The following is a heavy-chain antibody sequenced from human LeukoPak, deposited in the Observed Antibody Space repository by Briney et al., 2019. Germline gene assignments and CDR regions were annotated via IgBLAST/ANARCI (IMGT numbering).Heavy chain of an antibody. CDR2: IHHSERA. CDR1: GYSISSNYY. V-gene: IGHV4-38-2*02. D-gene: IGHD4-17*01. CDR3: ARVSARGGYGDDYFDY. J-gene: IGHJ4*02. Sequence: SETLSLTCTVSGYSISSNYYWGRIRQPPGKGLEWIGSIHHSERAYYNPSLKSRVTISVDPSKNHFSLRVMSVTAAEAAVYFCARVSARGGYGDDYFDYWGQGTLVTVSS.